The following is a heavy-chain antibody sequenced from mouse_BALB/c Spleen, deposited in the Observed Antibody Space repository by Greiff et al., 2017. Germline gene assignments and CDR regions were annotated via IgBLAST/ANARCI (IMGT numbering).Heavy chain of an antibody. D-gene: IGHD1-1*01. CDR2: ILPGSGST. Sequence: QVQLQQSGAELMKPGASVKISCNATGYTFSSYWIEWVKQRPGHGLEWIGEILPGSGSTNYNEKFKGKATFTADTSSNTAYMQLSSLTSEDSAVYYCARGISFITTVVANYLDYWGQGTTLTVSS. CDR1: GYTFSSYW. CDR3: ARGISFITTVVANYLDY. J-gene: IGHJ2*01. V-gene: IGHV1-9*01.